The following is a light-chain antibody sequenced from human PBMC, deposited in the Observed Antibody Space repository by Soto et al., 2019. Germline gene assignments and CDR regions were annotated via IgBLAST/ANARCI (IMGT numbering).Light chain of an antibody. Sequence: QSALTQPASVSGSPGQSITISCTGTSSDVGGYNYVSWYQQHPGKAPKLMIYDVSNRPSGVSNRFSGSKSGNTASLTISGLQAEDAAGYYGSSYTSSSTLVVFGGGTKVTVL. J-gene: IGLJ2*01. CDR1: SSDVGGYNY. CDR2: DVS. V-gene: IGLV2-14*01. CDR3: SSYTSSSTLVV.